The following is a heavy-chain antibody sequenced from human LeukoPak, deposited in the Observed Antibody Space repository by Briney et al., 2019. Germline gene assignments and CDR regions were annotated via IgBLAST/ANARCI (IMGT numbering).Heavy chain of an antibody. CDR3: AKDSGYETSDF. V-gene: IGHV3-9*01. CDR2: ISWNSGSI. D-gene: IGHD5-12*01. Sequence: GGSLRLSCAASGFTFDDYVMHWVRQAPGKGLEWVSGISWNSGSIGYADSVKGRFTISRDNAKNSLYLLMNSLRAEDTALYYCAKDSGYETSDFWGQGTLVTVSS. J-gene: IGHJ4*02. CDR1: GFTFDDYV.